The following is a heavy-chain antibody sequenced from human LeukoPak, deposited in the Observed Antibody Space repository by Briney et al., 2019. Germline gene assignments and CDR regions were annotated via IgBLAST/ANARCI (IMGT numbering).Heavy chain of an antibody. V-gene: IGHV4-34*01. CDR2: IDHSGST. J-gene: IGHJ4*02. CDR1: GGSFSGYY. CDR3: ARGVNSGYFDY. Sequence: SETLSLTCAVYGGSFSGYYWSWIRQPPGKGLEWIGEIDHSGSTNYNPSLKSRVTISVDTSKNQFSLKLSSVAAADTAVYYCARGVNSGYFDYCGQGTLVTVSS. D-gene: IGHD1-26*01.